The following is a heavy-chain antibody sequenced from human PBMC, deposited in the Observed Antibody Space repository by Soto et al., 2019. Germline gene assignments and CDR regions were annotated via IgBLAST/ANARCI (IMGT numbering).Heavy chain of an antibody. V-gene: IGHV4-31*03. Sequence: PSETLSLTCTVSGGSISSGGYYWNWIRQHPGKGLEWIGYIYYSGNTYYNPPLQSRVTMSVDTSKNQFSLKLSSVTAADTAVYYCARRLYYDSSGFEGGGMDVWGQGTTVTVSS. CDR1: GGSISSGGYY. CDR2: IYYSGNT. CDR3: ARRLYYDSSGFEGGGMDV. J-gene: IGHJ6*02. D-gene: IGHD3-22*01.